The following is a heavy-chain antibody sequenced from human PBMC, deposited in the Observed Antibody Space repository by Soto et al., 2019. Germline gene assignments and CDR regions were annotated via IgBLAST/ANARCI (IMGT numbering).Heavy chain of an antibody. CDR2: IYHSGST. CDR1: GGSISSSNW. D-gene: IGHD3-22*01. Sequence: PSETLSLTCAVSGGSISSSNWWSWVLQPPGKGLEWIGEIYHSGSTNYNPSLKSRVTISVDKSKNQISLKLSSVTAQGTAVYYCPTEDDSSGYYGGEFDIWGQGTMVTVS. CDR3: PTEDDSSGYYGGEFDI. V-gene: IGHV4-4*02. J-gene: IGHJ3*02.